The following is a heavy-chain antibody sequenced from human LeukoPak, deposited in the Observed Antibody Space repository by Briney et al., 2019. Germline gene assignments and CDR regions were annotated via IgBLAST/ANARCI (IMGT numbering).Heavy chain of an antibody. CDR2: IYYSGST. CDR1: GGSNSSYY. J-gene: IGHJ5*02. CDR3: ARLDPLHVWFDP. V-gene: IGHV4-59*01. Sequence: SETLSLTCTVSGGSNSSYYWSWIRQPPGKGLEWIGYIYYSGSTNYNPSLKSRVTISVDTSKNQFSLKLSSVTAADTAVYYCARLDPLHVWFDPWGQGTLVTVSS. D-gene: IGHD2-2*01.